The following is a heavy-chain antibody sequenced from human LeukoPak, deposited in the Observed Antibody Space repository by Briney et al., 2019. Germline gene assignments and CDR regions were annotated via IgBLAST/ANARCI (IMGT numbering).Heavy chain of an antibody. CDR3: ATELGQLVLRGFFDH. D-gene: IGHD3-10*01. J-gene: IGHJ4*02. Sequence: GGSLRLSCAASGFTFSQYSMTWVRQAPGKGLEWVSSISSSGRYKYYADSVKGRFTISRDNAEKSLYLQMSSLRADDTAVYYCATELGQLVLRGFFDHWGQGTLVTVSS. V-gene: IGHV3-21*01. CDR2: ISSSGRYK. CDR1: GFTFSQYS.